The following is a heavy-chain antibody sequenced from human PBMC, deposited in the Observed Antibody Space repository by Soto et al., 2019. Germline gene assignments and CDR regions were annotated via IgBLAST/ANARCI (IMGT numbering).Heavy chain of an antibody. Sequence: QVQLQQWGAGLLKPSETLSLTCAVYGGSFSGYYWSWIRQPPGKGLEWIGEINHSGSTNYNPSLKSRVTISVDTSKNQFSLKLSSVTAADTAVYYCARGRGYYDSSGYPLSAFDIWGQGTMVTVSS. J-gene: IGHJ3*02. V-gene: IGHV4-34*01. D-gene: IGHD3-22*01. CDR3: ARGRGYYDSSGYPLSAFDI. CDR1: GGSFSGYY. CDR2: INHSGST.